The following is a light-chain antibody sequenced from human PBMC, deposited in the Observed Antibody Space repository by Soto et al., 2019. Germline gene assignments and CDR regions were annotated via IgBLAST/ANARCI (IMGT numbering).Light chain of an antibody. CDR2: DAS. J-gene: IGKJ1*01. CDR3: QQYNSYPRT. CDR1: QSISSW. V-gene: IGKV1-5*01. Sequence: DIQMTQFPSTLSASLGARVIISWRASQSISSWLAWYQQKPGKAPKLLIYDASSLESGVPSRFSGSGSGTEFTLTSSSLQPDDFATYYCQQYNSYPRTFGQGTKVDIK.